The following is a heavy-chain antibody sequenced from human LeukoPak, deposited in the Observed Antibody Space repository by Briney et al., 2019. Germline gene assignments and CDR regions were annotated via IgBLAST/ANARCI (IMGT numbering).Heavy chain of an antibody. D-gene: IGHD6-19*01. CDR3: ARAGASGWYAAGWFDP. CDR1: GFPFNNYW. Sequence: GGSLRLSCAASGFPFNNYWMYWVRQAPGKGLVWVSSINTDGRTTRYAASVQGRFTISRDNSKNTLYLQMNSLSGDDTAVYYCARAGASGWYAAGWFDPWGQGSLVTVSS. CDR2: INTDGRTT. V-gene: IGHV3-74*01. J-gene: IGHJ5*02.